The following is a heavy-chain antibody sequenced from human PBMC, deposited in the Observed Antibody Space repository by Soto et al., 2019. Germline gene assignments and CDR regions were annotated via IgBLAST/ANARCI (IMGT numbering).Heavy chain of an antibody. J-gene: IGHJ5*02. D-gene: IGHD6-13*01. Sequence: ASVKVSCKASGYTFTGYYMHWVRQAPGQGLEWMGWINPNSGGTNYAQKFQGRVTMTRDTSISTAYMELSRLRSDDTAVYYCARAGAAAGPNWFDPLGQGTLVTVSS. CDR1: GYTFTGYY. CDR2: INPNSGGT. V-gene: IGHV1-2*02. CDR3: ARAGAAAGPNWFDP.